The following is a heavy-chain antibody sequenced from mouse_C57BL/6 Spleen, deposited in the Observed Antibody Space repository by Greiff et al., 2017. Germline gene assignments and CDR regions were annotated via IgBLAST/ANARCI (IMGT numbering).Heavy chain of an antibody. CDR3: ARPLLWRLQASFDV. Sequence: QVQLQQPGAELVKPGASVKLSCKASGYTFTSYWMHWVKQRPGQGLEWIGMIHPNSGSTNYNEKFKSKATLTVDKSSSTAYMQLSSLTSEDSAVYYCARPLLWRLQASFDVWGTGTTVTVSS. J-gene: IGHJ1*03. CDR1: GYTFTSYW. V-gene: IGHV1-64*01. CDR2: IHPNSGST. D-gene: IGHD2-13*01.